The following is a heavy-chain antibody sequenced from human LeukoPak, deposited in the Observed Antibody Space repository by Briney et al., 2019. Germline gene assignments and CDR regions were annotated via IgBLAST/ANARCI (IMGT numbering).Heavy chain of an antibody. Sequence: GGSLRLSCAASGFTFSSYAMSWVRQAPGKGLEWVSAISCSGGSTYYADSVEGRFTITRDNSKNTLYLQVNSLRAEDTAVDYCAKGATIAASGPGTDGWGQGCTATVSS. D-gene: IGHD6-13*01. J-gene: IGHJ6*02. V-gene: IGHV3-23*01. CDR1: GFTFSSYA. CDR2: ISCSGGST. CDR3: AKGATIAASGPGTDG.